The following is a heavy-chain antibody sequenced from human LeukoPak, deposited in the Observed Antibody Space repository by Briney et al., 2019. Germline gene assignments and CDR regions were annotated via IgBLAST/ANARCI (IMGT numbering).Heavy chain of an antibody. J-gene: IGHJ4*02. CDR1: GGTFSSYA. D-gene: IGHD3-22*01. CDR2: IIPILGIA. Sequence: SVKVSCKVSGGTFSSYAISWVRQAPGQGLEWMGRIIPILGIANYAQKFQGRVTITADKSTSTAYMELSSLRSEDTAVYYCARGPNYDSSGRALGYWGQGTLVTVSS. CDR3: ARGPNYDSSGRALGY. V-gene: IGHV1-69*04.